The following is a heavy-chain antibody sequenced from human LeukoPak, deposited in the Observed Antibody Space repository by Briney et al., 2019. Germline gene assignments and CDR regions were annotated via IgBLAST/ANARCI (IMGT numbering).Heavy chain of an antibody. CDR2: ISSSSSTI. CDR1: GFTFSSYS. J-gene: IGHJ6*03. D-gene: IGHD1-26*01. CDR3: AKDKGQGSNGDYYYYYMDV. V-gene: IGHV3-48*01. Sequence: PGGSLRLSCAAPGFTFSSYSMNWVRQAPGKGLEWVSYISSSSSTIYYADSVKGRFTISRDNAKNSLYLQMNSLRAEDTAVYYCAKDKGQGSNGDYYYYYMDVWGKGTTVTISS.